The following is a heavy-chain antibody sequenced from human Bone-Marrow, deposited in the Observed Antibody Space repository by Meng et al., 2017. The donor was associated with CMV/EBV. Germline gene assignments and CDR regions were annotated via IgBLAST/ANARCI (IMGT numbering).Heavy chain of an antibody. V-gene: IGHV1-2*02. D-gene: IGHD3-22*01. J-gene: IGHJ3*02. CDR1: GYTFTGYY. CDR3: ARCRQYYYDSSGYPVGAFDI. CDR2: INPNSGGT. Sequence: ASVKVSCKASGYTFTGYYMHWVRQAPGQGLEWMGWINPNSGGTNYAQKFQGRVTMTRDTSISTAYMELSRLRSDDTAVYYCARCRQYYYDSSGYPVGAFDIWGQGTMVTVSS.